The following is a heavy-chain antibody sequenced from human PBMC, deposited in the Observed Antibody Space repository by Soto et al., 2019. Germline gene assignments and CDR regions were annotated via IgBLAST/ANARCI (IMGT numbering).Heavy chain of an antibody. CDR2: IYYSGST. CDR3: ARGPAYDSSGYAFDY. J-gene: IGHJ4*02. CDR1: VVSISSYY. Sequence: SETLSLTCTVSVVSISSYYWSWIRQPPGKGLEWIGYIYYSGSTNYNPSLKSRVTISVDTSKNQFSLKLSSVTAADTAVYYCARGPAYDSSGYAFDYWGQGTLVTVSS. V-gene: IGHV4-59*01. D-gene: IGHD3-22*01.